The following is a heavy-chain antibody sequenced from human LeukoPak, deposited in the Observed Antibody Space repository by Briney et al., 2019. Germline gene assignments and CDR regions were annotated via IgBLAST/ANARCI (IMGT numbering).Heavy chain of an antibody. CDR2: IKQDGSAK. CDR3: ARDNGWSADF. Sequence: PGGSLRLSCAASGFTFSRHWMYWVRQAPGKGLEWVANIKQDGSAKPYVDSVKGRFTISRDNAKNSLFLQMNSLRVEDTAVYCCARDNGWSADFWGQGTLVTVSS. CDR1: GFTFSRHW. V-gene: IGHV3-7*03. J-gene: IGHJ4*02. D-gene: IGHD2-15*01.